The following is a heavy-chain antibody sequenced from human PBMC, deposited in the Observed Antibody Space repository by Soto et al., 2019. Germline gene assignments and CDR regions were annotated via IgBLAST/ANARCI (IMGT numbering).Heavy chain of an antibody. Sequence: SETLSLTCTVSGGSISSYYWSWIRQPPGKGLEWIGYIYYSGSTNYNPSLKSRVTIPVDTSKNQFSLKLSSVTAADTAVYYCASSMAGQWLVPYWGQGTLVTVSS. CDR3: ASSMAGQWLVPY. J-gene: IGHJ4*02. D-gene: IGHD6-19*01. CDR1: GGSISSYY. V-gene: IGHV4-59*01. CDR2: IYYSGST.